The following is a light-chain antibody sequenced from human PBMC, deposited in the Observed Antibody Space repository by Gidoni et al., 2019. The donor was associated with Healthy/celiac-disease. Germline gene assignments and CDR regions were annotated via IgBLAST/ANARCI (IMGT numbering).Light chain of an antibody. CDR1: SSDVGGYNY. CDR3: CSYAGSYTWV. CDR2: DVS. Sequence: QSARTQPRSVAGSPGRPVTISCTGTSSDVGGYNYVSWYQQHPGKAPKLMIYDVSKRPSGVPDRFSGSKSGNTASLTISGLQAEDEADYYCCSYAGSYTWVFGGGTKLTVL. V-gene: IGLV2-11*01. J-gene: IGLJ3*02.